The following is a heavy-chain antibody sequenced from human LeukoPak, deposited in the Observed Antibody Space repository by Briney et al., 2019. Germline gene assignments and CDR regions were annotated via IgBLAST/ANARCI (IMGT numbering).Heavy chain of an antibody. D-gene: IGHD5-12*01. CDR1: GFSFSTYG. Sequence: GGSLRLSCAASGFSFSTYGMHWVRQAPGKGLEWVAVIWYDGGEKYHADAVKGRFSISRDNSKNTLYLQMTSLRAEDTAVYYCARDPPPVASRFDIWGQGTLATVSS. CDR2: IWYDGGEK. J-gene: IGHJ4*02. CDR3: ARDPPPVASRFDI. V-gene: IGHV3-33*01.